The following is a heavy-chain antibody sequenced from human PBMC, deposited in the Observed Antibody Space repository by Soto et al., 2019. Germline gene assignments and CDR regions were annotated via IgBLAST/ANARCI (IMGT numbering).Heavy chain of an antibody. J-gene: IGHJ5*02. CDR2: ISGSGGST. V-gene: IGHV3-23*01. Sequence: EVQLLESGGGLVQPGGSLRLSCAASGFTFSSYAMSWVRQAPGKGLEWVSAISGSGGSTYYANSVKGRFTISRDNSKNTLYLQMNSLGAEDTAVYYCAKTTVVMGWFDPWGQGTLVTVSS. D-gene: IGHD4-17*01. CDR1: GFTFSSYA. CDR3: AKTTVVMGWFDP.